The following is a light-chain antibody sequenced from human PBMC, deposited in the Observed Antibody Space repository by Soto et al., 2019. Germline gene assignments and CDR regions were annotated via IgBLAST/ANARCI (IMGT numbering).Light chain of an antibody. CDR1: QSFLYSSNNKNY. CDR2: WAS. J-gene: IGKJ1*01. V-gene: IGKV4-1*01. CDR3: QQYYSTPPT. Sequence: DVVMTQSPDSLAVSLGERATINCKSSQSFLYSSNNKNYLAWYQQKPGQSPKLLIYWASTRESGVPDRFSGSGSGTDFTLAISSPQAEDVAVYYCQQYYSTPPTFGQGTKVDIK.